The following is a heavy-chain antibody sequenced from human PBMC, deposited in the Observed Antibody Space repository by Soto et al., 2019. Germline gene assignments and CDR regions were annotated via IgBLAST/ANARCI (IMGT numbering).Heavy chain of an antibody. Sequence: EVQLLESGGGLVQPGGSLRRSCAASGFTFSSYAMSWVRQAPGQGLEWVSAISGSGGSTYYADSVKGRFTISRDNSKNTLYLQMNSLRAEDTAVYYCAKYRLHLRELSFRAPDFDYWGQGTLVTVSS. D-gene: IGHD3-16*02. V-gene: IGHV3-23*01. J-gene: IGHJ4*02. CDR3: AKYRLHLRELSFRAPDFDY. CDR1: GFTFSSYA. CDR2: ISGSGGST.